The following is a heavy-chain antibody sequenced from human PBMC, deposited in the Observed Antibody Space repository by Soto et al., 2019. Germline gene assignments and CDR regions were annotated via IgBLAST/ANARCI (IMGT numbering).Heavy chain of an antibody. Sequence: QVQLVQSGAEVKKPGASVKVSCKASGYTFTSYGISWVRQAPGQGLEWMGWISAYNGNTNYAQKLQGRVTMTTDTSTSTAYMELRSLRSDDTAVYYCARDGMLYYDFCSGKSWFDPWGQGTLVTVSS. CDR1: GYTFTSYG. V-gene: IGHV1-18*01. J-gene: IGHJ5*02. D-gene: IGHD3-3*01. CDR3: ARDGMLYYDFCSGKSWFDP. CDR2: ISAYNGNT.